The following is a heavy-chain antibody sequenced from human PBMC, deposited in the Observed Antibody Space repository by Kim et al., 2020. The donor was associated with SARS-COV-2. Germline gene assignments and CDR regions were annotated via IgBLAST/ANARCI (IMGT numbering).Heavy chain of an antibody. CDR1: GGTFSSYA. D-gene: IGHD2-15*01. CDR2: IIPIFGTA. J-gene: IGHJ4*02. CDR3: ARGPSSVGYCSGGSCWGFDY. V-gene: IGHV1-69*13. Sequence: SVKVSCKASGGTFSSYAISWVRQAPGQGLEWMGGIIPIFGTANYAQKFQGRVTITADESTSTAYMELSSLRSEDTAVYYCARGPSSVGYCSGGSCWGFDYWGQGTLVTVSS.